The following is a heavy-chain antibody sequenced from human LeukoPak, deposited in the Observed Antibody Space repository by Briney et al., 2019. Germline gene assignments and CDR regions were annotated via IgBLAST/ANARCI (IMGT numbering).Heavy chain of an antibody. J-gene: IGHJ4*02. CDR2: INSDGSNT. D-gene: IGHD1-26*01. CDR3: AKDLGRTQTRD. CDR1: GFSFSSYW. Sequence: PGGSLRLSCAASGFSFSSYWMYWVRQAPGKGLVWVARINSDGSNTDYADSVKGRFTISRDNAKNTLFLQMNSLRVEDTAIYYCAKDLGRTQTRDWGQGTLVTVSS. V-gene: IGHV3-74*01.